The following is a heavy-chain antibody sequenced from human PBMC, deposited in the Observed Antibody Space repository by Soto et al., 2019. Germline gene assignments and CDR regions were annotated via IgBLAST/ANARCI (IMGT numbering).Heavy chain of an antibody. CDR1: GGSFSGYY. D-gene: IGHD3-3*01. J-gene: IGHJ6*02. Sequence: KTSETLSLTCAVYGGSFSGYYWSWIRQPPGKGLEWIGEINHSGSTNYNPSLKSRVTISVDTSKNQFSLKLSSVTAADTAVYYCARATIFGVVIGMDVWGQGTTVTVSS. CDR3: ARATIFGVVIGMDV. V-gene: IGHV4-34*01. CDR2: INHSGST.